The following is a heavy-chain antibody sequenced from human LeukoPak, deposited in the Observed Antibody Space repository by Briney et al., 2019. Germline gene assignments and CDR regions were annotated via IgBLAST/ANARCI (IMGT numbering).Heavy chain of an antibody. D-gene: IGHD6-6*01. CDR1: GGSISSYY. J-gene: IGHJ4*02. CDR3: ASARREYSSSYFDY. V-gene: IGHV4-59*01. CDR2: IYYSGST. Sequence: SETLSLTCTVSGGSISSYYWSWIRQPPGKGLEWIGYIYYSGSTNYNPSLKSRVTISVDTSKNQFSLKLSSVTAADTAVYYCASARREYSSSYFDYWGQGTLVTVSS.